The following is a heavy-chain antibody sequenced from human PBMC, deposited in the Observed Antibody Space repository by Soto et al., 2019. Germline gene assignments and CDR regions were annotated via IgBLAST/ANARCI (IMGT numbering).Heavy chain of an antibody. CDR3: ATVATNSYDWFDP. CDR1: GFSFNTYW. CDR2: INSDGTKT. Sequence: EVHLVESGGTLVQPGGSLRLSCAASGFSFNTYWMHWVRQAPGKGLVWVSRINSDGTKTTYADSVKGRFTISRDNAKNTVYLQMNSLRAEDTAVYYCATVATNSYDWFDPCGQGTLVTVSS. D-gene: IGHD5-12*01. V-gene: IGHV3-74*01. J-gene: IGHJ5*02.